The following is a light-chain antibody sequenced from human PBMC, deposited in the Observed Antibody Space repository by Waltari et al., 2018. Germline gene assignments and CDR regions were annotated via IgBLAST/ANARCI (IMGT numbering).Light chain of an antibody. CDR3: QTWGTGIVV. J-gene: IGLJ2*01. Sequence: QLVLTQSPSASASLGASVTLTCTLSSGHSNYAIAWHQQQPAKGPRYLMKLNSDGSHTKGDGIPDRFSGSSSGTERYLTISSLQSEDEADYYCQTWGTGIVVFGGGTKLTVL. CDR1: SGHSNYA. CDR2: LNSDGSH. V-gene: IGLV4-69*01.